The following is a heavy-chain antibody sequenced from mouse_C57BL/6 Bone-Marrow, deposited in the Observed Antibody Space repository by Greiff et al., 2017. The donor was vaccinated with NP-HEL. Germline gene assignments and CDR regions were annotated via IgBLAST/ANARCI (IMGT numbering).Heavy chain of an antibody. CDR3: ARSYYYGPYYFDY. J-gene: IGHJ2*01. V-gene: IGHV1-50*01. D-gene: IGHD1-1*01. CDR2: IDPSDSYT. CDR1: GYTFTSYW. Sequence: QVQLQQPGAELVKPGASVKLSCKASGYTFTSYWMQWVKQRPGQGLEWIGEIDPSDSYTNYNQKFKGKATLTVDTSSSTAYMQLSSLTSDDSAVYYCARSYYYGPYYFDYWGQGTTLTVSS.